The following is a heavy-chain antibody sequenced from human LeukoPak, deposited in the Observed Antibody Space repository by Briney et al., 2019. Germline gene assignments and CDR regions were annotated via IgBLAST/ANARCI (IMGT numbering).Heavy chain of an antibody. Sequence: GASVKVSCKASGYTFTSYGISWVRQAPGQGLEWIGWISAYNGNTNYAQKLQGRVTMTTDTSTSTAYMELRSLRSDDTAVYYCARCPGGYDFWSGFQDYYGMDVWGQGTTVTVSS. CDR1: GYTFTSYG. CDR2: ISAYNGNT. J-gene: IGHJ6*02. CDR3: ARCPGGYDFWSGFQDYYGMDV. V-gene: IGHV1-18*01. D-gene: IGHD3-3*01.